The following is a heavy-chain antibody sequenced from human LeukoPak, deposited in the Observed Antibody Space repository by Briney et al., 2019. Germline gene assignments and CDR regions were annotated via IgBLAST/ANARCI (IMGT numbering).Heavy chain of an antibody. J-gene: IGHJ4*02. CDR1: GGSISVYY. V-gene: IGHV4-59*12. CDR2: IFYNGST. D-gene: IGHD1-26*01. CDR3: ARGVGATDPIDY. Sequence: PSETLSLTCTVSGGSISVYYWSGIRQPPEKGLGWIGYIFYNGSTNYNPSLKRRLTLSVDTSKNQFSLKLSSVTAADTAVYYCARGVGATDPIDYWGQGTLVTVS.